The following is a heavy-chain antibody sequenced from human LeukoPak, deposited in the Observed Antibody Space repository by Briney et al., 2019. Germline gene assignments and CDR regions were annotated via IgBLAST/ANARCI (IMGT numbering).Heavy chain of an antibody. J-gene: IGHJ6*02. CDR1: GFTFDDYA. CDR2: ISWNSGSI. Sequence: QSGRSLRLSCAVSGFTFDDYAMHWVRQAPEKGLEWVSGISWNSGSIGYVDSVKGRFTISRDNAKNSLYLQMNSLRAEDTALYYCAKDRNYYYYYGMDVWGQGTTVTVSS. CDR3: AKDRNYYYYYGMDV. V-gene: IGHV3-9*01.